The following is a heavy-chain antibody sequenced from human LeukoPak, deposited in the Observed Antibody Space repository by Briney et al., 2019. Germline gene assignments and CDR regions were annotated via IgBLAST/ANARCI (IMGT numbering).Heavy chain of an antibody. CDR3: ARERGYGGYKWFDP. CDR2: ISSSSDYI. J-gene: IGHJ5*02. D-gene: IGHD5-12*01. CDR1: GFTFSSYR. Sequence: GGSLRLSCAASGFTFSSYRMNWVRQAPGKGLEWVSCISSSSDYIYYADSAKGRFTISRDNAKNSLYLQMNSLRAEDTAVYYCARERGYGGYKWFDPWGQGTPVTVSS. V-gene: IGHV3-21*01.